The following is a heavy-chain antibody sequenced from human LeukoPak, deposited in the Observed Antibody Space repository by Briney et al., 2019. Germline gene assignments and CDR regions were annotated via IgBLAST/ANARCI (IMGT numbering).Heavy chain of an antibody. J-gene: IGHJ3*02. CDR3: ARGSIDAFDI. CDR1: GFTFSSYS. Sequence: GGSLRLSCAASGFTFSSYSMNWVRQAPGRGLEWVSSISTTSTYIYYADSVKGRFTVSRDNAKNSLYLQMDSLRVEDTAVYYCARGSIDAFDIWGQGTMVTVSS. CDR2: ISTTSTYI. D-gene: IGHD6-6*01. V-gene: IGHV3-21*01.